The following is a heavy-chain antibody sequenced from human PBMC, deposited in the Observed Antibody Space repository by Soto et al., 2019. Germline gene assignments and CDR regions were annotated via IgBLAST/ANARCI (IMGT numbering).Heavy chain of an antibody. Sequence: KPSETLSLTCSVSGGTISCYYWTWIRQPAGKGLEWIGRIYSSGNTKYNPSLQSRVTMSLDTSNNQFSLRSEATAVYYCARDVSYWGQGTLVTVSS. CDR3: ARDVSY. J-gene: IGHJ4*02. CDR2: IYSSGNT. V-gene: IGHV4-4*07. CDR1: GGTISCYY.